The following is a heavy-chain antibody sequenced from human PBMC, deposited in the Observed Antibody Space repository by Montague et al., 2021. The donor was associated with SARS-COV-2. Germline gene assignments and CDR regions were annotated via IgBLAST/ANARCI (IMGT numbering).Heavy chain of an antibody. CDR3: ARARITMIVVVNAFDI. CDR2: IYYSGST. CDR1: GGSISSGGYY. Sequence: TLSLTCTVSGGSISSGGYYWSWIRQHPGKGLEWIGYIYYSGSTYYNPSLKSRVTISVDTSKNQFSLKLSSVNAADTAVYYCARARITMIVVVNAFDIWGQGTMVTVSS. J-gene: IGHJ3*02. V-gene: IGHV4-31*03. D-gene: IGHD3-22*01.